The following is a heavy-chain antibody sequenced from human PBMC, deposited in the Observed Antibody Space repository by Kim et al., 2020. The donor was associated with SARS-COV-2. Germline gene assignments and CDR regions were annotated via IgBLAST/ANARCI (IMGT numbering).Heavy chain of an antibody. V-gene: IGHV3-74*01. J-gene: IGHJ6*02. Sequence: DAVKGRFTISRDNARNTLYLQMNSPRGDDTAVYYWARDPRGGIYFYDGMDVWGQGTTVTVSS. CDR3: ARDPRGGIYFYDGMDV. D-gene: IGHD1-26*01.